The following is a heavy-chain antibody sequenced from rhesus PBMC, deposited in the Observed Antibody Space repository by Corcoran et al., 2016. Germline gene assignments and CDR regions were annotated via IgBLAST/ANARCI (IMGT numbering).Heavy chain of an antibody. Sequence: QVQLQESGPGLVKHSETLSLTCAVSGGSFSSYWWSWIRQPPGKGLEWIGEINGNSGSTNYNPSLKSRVTISKDASKNQFSLKLGSVTAADTAVYYCARYTSEDDYGYYYTPFDYWGQGVLVTVSS. CDR2: INGNSGST. CDR1: GGSFSSYW. CDR3: ARYTSEDDYGYYYTPFDY. D-gene: IGHD3S6*01. J-gene: IGHJ4*01. V-gene: IGHV4-80*01.